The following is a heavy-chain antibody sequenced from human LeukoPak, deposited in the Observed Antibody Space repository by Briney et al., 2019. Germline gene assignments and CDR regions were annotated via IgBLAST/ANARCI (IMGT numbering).Heavy chain of an antibody. Sequence: GESLKISCKGSGYSFTSYWIGCVRQMPGKRLGWMGIIYPGDSDTRYSPSFQGQVTISADKSISTAYLQWSSLKASDTAMYYCARRHYYDSSGYALDYWGQGTLVTVSS. J-gene: IGHJ4*02. D-gene: IGHD3-22*01. CDR3: ARRHYYDSSGYALDY. CDR2: IYPGDSDT. CDR1: GYSFTSYW. V-gene: IGHV5-51*01.